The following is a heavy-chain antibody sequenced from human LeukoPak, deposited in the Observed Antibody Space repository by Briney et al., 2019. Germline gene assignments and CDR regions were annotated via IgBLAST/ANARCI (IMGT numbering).Heavy chain of an antibody. CDR3: ALVDYYDSSGYFPPNPAY. CDR1: GYTFTGYY. CDR2: INPKSGGT. V-gene: IGHV1-2*06. J-gene: IGHJ4*02. Sequence: ASVKVSCKASGYTFTGYYMHWVREAPRQGVEWMGRINPKSGGTDYAQKFQGRVTMTRDTSISTAYMELSRLTSDDTAVYYCALVDYYDSSGYFPPNPAYWGQGTLVTVSS. D-gene: IGHD3-22*01.